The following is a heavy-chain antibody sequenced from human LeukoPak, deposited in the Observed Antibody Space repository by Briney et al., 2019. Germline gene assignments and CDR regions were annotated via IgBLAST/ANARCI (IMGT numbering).Heavy chain of an antibody. CDR3: ARSHDYGDYNF. CDR2: ISSSSSYI. CDR1: GFTFSNYA. D-gene: IGHD4-17*01. Sequence: GGSLRLSCAGSGFTFSNYAMSWVRQAPGKGLEWVSSISSSSSYIYYADSVKGRFTISRDNAKNSLYLQMNSLRAEDTAVYYCARSHDYGDYNFWGQGTLVTVSS. V-gene: IGHV3-21*01. J-gene: IGHJ4*02.